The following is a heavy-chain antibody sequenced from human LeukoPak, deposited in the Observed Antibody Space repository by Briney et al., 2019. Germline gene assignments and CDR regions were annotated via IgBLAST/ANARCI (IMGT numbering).Heavy chain of an antibody. V-gene: IGHV3-66*02. CDR2: IYSGGST. J-gene: IGHJ4*02. CDR1: GFTVSGNY. D-gene: IGHD3-22*01. Sequence: GGSLRLSCAASGFTVSGNYMSWVRQAPGKGLEWVSVIYSGGSTYYADSVKGRFTISRDNSKNTLYLQMNSLRAEDTAVYYCARDPPLSGYYYHGNWGQGTLVTVSS. CDR3: ARDPPLSGYYYHGN.